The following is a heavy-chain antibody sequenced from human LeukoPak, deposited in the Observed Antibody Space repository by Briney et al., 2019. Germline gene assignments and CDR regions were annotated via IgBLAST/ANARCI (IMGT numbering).Heavy chain of an antibody. V-gene: IGHV3-21*01. CDR2: ISSSSSYI. Sequence: PGGSLRLSCGASGFTFSSYSMNWVRQAPGKGLEWISSISSSSSYIYYADSVKGRFTISRDNAKNSLYLQMNSLRAEDTAVYYCARDHCCGGSCYNTYWGQGTLVTVSS. J-gene: IGHJ4*02. CDR1: GFTFSSYS. D-gene: IGHD2-15*01. CDR3: ARDHCCGGSCYNTY.